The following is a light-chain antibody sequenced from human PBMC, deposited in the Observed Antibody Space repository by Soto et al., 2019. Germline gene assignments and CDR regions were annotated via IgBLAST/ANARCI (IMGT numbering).Light chain of an antibody. CDR2: DVS. CDR1: SSDVGGYNS. V-gene: IGLV2-14*01. CDR3: TSYTSSSLLV. J-gene: IGLJ2*01. Sequence: QSALTQPASVSGSPGQSITISCTGASSDVGGYNSVSWYQQHPGKAPKLVIYDVSNRPSGVSNRFSGSKSGNTASLTISGLPAEDEADYYCTSYTSSSLLVFGGGTKLTVL.